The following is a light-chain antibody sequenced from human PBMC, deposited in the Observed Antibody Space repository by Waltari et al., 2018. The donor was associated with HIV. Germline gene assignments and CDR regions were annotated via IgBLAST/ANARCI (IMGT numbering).Light chain of an antibody. CDR3: HQYGTSPRT. V-gene: IGKV3-20*01. J-gene: IGKJ1*01. CDR2: GAS. Sequence: EIVLTQSPGTLSLSPGERATPSCRASQSVSSSFLAWYQQKPGQAPRLLIYGASNRATGIPDRFSGSESGTDFTLTINRLEPEDFAVYYCHQYGTSPRTFGQGTKVELK. CDR1: QSVSSSF.